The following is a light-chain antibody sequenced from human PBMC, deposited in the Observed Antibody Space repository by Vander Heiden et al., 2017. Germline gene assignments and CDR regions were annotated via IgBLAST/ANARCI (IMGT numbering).Light chain of an antibody. CDR1: VLARQN. J-gene: IGLJ2*01. Sequence: SSDLTQPPSVSVSPGQTAKITCSGDVLARQNAYWYQQKPAHAPLLLIYSDTKWPSGIPERFSGSISGTIVTLAISDVQAEDEADYYCQSADSSGTYSVVFGGGTQFTVL. CDR3: QSADSSGTYSVV. CDR2: SDT. V-gene: IGLV3-25*03.